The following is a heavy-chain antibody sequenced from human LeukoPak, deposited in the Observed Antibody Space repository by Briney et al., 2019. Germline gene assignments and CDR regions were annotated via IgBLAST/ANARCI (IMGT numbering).Heavy chain of an antibody. CDR3: ARVRLYSSSWNYYYYMDV. J-gene: IGHJ6*03. CDR2: IYTSGST. D-gene: IGHD6-13*01. CDR1: GGSISSYY. Sequence: SETLSLTCTVSGGSISSYYWSWIRQPAGKGLEWIGRIYTSGSTNYNPSLKSRVTMSVDTSKNQFSLKLSSVTAADTAVYYCARVRLYSSSWNYYYYMDVCGKGTTDTVS. V-gene: IGHV4-4*07.